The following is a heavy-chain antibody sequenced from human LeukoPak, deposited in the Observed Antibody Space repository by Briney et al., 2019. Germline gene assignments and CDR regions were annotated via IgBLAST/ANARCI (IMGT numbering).Heavy chain of an antibody. V-gene: IGHV1-69*13. CDR1: GGTFSSYA. Sequence: SVKVSCKASGGTFSSYAISWVRQAPGQGLEWMGGIIPIFGTANYAQKFQGRVTITADESTSTAYTELSSLRSEDTAVYYCARGRYYGSGSYPFVMGYWGQGTLVTVSS. D-gene: IGHD3-10*01. CDR2: IIPIFGTA. CDR3: ARGRYYGSGSYPFVMGY. J-gene: IGHJ4*02.